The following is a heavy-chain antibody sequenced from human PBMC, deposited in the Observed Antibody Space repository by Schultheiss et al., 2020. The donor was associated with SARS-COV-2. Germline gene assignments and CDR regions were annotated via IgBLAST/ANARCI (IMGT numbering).Heavy chain of an antibody. J-gene: IGHJ4*02. Sequence: GGSLRLSCKGSGYSFNSYWIGWVRQMPGKGLEWMGIIYPGDSDTRYSPSFQGQVTISADKSISTAYLQWSSLKASDTAMYYCARHENTIFGPDVPFDYWGQGTLVTVSS. CDR3: ARHENTIFGPDVPFDY. D-gene: IGHD3-3*01. V-gene: IGHV5-51*01. CDR1: GYSFNSYW. CDR2: IYPGDSDT.